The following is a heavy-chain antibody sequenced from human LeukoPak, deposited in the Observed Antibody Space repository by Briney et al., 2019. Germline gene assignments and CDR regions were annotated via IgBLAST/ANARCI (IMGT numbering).Heavy chain of an antibody. CDR3: ARDPGGLPYDF. CDR1: GFTLSTYS. J-gene: IGHJ4*02. D-gene: IGHD4-11*01. V-gene: IGHV3-21*01. CDR2: ISSSSSYI. Sequence: GGSLRLSCAASGFTLSTYSMNWVRQAPGKGLEWVSSISSSSSYIYYADSVKGRFTISRDNAKNSLYLQMNSLRAEDTAVYYCARDPGGLPYDFWGQGTLVTVSS.